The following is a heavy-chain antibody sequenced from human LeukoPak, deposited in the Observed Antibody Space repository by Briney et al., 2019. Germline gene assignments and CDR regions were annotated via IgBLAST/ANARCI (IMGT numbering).Heavy chain of an antibody. CDR2: FDPEDGET. J-gene: IGHJ4*02. Sequence: ASVKDSCKVSGYTLTELSMHWVRQAPGKGLEWMGGFDPEDGETIYAQKFQGRVTITAGESTSTAYMELSSLRSEDTAVYYCATKVLNVRSLEWLLSPIYFDYWGQGTLVTVSS. CDR3: ATKVLNVRSLEWLLSPIYFDY. D-gene: IGHD3-3*01. CDR1: GYTLTELS. V-gene: IGHV1-24*01.